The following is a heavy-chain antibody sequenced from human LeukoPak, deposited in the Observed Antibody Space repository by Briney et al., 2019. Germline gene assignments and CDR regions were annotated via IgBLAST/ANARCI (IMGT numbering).Heavy chain of an antibody. V-gene: IGHV3-33*06. CDR2: IRSDGSDK. CDR1: GFTFSNYG. D-gene: IGHD3-10*01. J-gene: IGHJ4*02. CDR3: AKEDAAGYFDY. Sequence: PGKSLTLSCAASGFTFSNYGMHWVRQAPGKGLEWVALIRSDGSDKYYADSVRGRFTISRDNSKNTLYVQINSLRAEDTAVYYCAKEDAAGYFDYWGQGTLLTVSS.